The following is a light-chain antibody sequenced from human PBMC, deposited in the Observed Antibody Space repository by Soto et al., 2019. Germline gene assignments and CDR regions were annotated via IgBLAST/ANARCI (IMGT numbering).Light chain of an antibody. Sequence: DIHMTQSPSSLSAFVGDSVTITCRASQSISSYLNWYQQKPGKAPTLLIYTTSSLESGVPSRFSGSGSGTDFTLTISSLQPEDFATYFCQQSYSRPRTFGQGTKVDIK. CDR1: QSISSY. J-gene: IGKJ1*01. CDR2: TTS. CDR3: QQSYSRPRT. V-gene: IGKV1-39*01.